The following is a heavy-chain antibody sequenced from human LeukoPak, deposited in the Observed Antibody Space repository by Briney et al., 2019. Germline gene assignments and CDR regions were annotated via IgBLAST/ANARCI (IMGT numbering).Heavy chain of an antibody. CDR3: AYRYGKDAFDI. D-gene: IGHD5-18*01. J-gene: IGHJ3*02. Sequence: PGGPLRLSCAASGLTFNNYGMSWVRQAPGKGLEWVSGISVSGVSTYYADSVKGRFTISRDNSKNTLYLQMNSLRAEDTAVYYCAYRYGKDAFDIWGQGTMVTVSS. CDR1: GLTFNNYG. CDR2: ISVSGVST. V-gene: IGHV3-23*01.